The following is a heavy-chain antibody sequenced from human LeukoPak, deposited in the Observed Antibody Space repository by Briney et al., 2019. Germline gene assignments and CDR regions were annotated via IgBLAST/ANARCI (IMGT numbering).Heavy chain of an antibody. V-gene: IGHV1-2*02. CDR2: INPNSGGT. CDR3: VRLLWFGDLPTEKYFDY. CDR1: GYTFTGYY. D-gene: IGHD3-10*01. J-gene: IGHJ4*02. Sequence: ASVKVSCKASGYTFTGYYMHWVRQAPGQGLEWMGWINPNSGGTNYAQKFQGRVTMTRDTSISTAYMELSRLRSDDTAVYYCVRLLWFGDLPTEKYFDYWGQGSLVTVSS.